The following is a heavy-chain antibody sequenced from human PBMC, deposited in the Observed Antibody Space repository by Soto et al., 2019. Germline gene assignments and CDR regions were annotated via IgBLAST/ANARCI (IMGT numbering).Heavy chain of an antibody. J-gene: IGHJ4*02. V-gene: IGHV4-59*01. D-gene: IGHD6-13*01. Sequence: PSETLSLTCTVSGGSISSNYWAWIRQPPGKGLEWIGYVYNSGSTNYNPSLKSRVTISEDTSKSQFSLKVNSMTAADTAVYYCARYRREAVAGYTLDNWGQGILVTVSS. CDR2: VYNSGST. CDR3: ARYRREAVAGYTLDN. CDR1: GGSISSNY.